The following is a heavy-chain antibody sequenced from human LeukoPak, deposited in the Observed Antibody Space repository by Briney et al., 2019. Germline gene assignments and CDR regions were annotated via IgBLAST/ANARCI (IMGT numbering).Heavy chain of an antibody. V-gene: IGHV1-8*02. CDR3: ASSPYYYYYMDV. CDR2: MNPNSGNT. J-gene: IGHJ6*03. CDR1: GYTFTTYG. Sequence: ASVKVSCKASGYTFTTYGVTSVRQAPGQGLEWMGWMNPNSGNTGYVQKFQGGLTMTRNTSISTAYMELSRLTSDDTAVYYCASSPYYYYYMDVWGQGTTVTVSS.